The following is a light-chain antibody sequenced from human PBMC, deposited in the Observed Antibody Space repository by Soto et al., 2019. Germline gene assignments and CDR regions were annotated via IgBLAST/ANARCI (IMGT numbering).Light chain of an antibody. Sequence: QSVLTQPASVSGSPGQSITIFCSGTSSDVGGYSYVSWYQQHPGKAPKLMIYEVSKRPSGVPDRFSGSKSGNTASLTVSGLQAEDEADYYCSSYARNRDVLFGGGTKLTVL. V-gene: IGLV2-8*01. CDR2: EVS. CDR1: SSDVGGYSY. J-gene: IGLJ2*01. CDR3: SSYARNRDVL.